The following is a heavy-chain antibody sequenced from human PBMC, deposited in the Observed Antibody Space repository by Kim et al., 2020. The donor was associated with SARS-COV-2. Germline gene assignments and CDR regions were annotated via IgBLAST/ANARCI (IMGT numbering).Heavy chain of an antibody. Sequence: GGSLRLSCAASGFTFSDYDMNWVRQAPGRGLEWVSGISNSGETAYYADSAKGRFTILRDNSKNTLYLQMIVLGAEDTAIYYCAKSDCGVGNFYLINNWG. J-gene: IGHJ1*01. CDR3: AKSDCGVGNFYLINN. CDR2: ISNSGETA. V-gene: IGHV3-23*01. CDR1: GFTFSDYD. D-gene: IGHD2-21*01.